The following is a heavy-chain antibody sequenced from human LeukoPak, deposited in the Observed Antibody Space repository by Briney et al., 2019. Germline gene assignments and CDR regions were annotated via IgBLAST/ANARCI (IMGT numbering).Heavy chain of an antibody. J-gene: IGHJ3*01. D-gene: IGHD2-21*01. CDR1: GFTFSNYN. V-gene: IGHV3-21*04. Sequence: GGSLRLSCAGSGFTFSNYNINWVRQAPGKGLEWVSSISPSSHYIYYADSVRGRFTISRDNARNSLYLQMNSLRDEDTAVYYCASKGDGSCDSSLCQGALDFWGQGSMVTVSS. CDR3: ASKGDGSCDSSLCQGALDF. CDR2: ISPSSHYI.